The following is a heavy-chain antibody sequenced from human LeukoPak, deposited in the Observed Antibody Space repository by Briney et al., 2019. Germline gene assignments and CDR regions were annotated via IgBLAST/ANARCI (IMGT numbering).Heavy chain of an antibody. CDR2: IKQDGSEK. V-gene: IGHV3-7*01. CDR1: GFTFSSYW. Sequence: GGSLRLSCAASGFTFSSYWMSWVRQAPGKGLEWVANIKQDGSEKYYVDSVKGRFTISRDNAKNSLYLQMNSLRAEDTAVYYCARQGKQWLVRDAFDIWGQGTMVTVSS. D-gene: IGHD6-19*01. J-gene: IGHJ3*02. CDR3: ARQGKQWLVRDAFDI.